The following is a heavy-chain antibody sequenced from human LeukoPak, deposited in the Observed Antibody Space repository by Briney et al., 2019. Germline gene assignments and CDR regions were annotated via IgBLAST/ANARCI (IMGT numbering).Heavy chain of an antibody. CDR3: ARDSGSGSYFDY. CDR2: INPNSGGT. D-gene: IGHD1-26*01. V-gene: IGHV1-2*02. Sequence: ASVKVSCKASGYTFAGYYMHWVRQAPGQGLEWMGWINPNSGGTNYAQKFQGRVTMTRDTSISTAYMKLSRLRSDDTAVYYCARDSGSGSYFDYWGQGTLVTVSS. CDR1: GYTFAGYY. J-gene: IGHJ4*02.